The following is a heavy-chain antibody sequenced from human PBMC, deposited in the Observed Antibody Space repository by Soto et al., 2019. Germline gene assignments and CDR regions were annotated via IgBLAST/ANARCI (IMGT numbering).Heavy chain of an antibody. V-gene: IGHV1-69*12. D-gene: IGHD5-12*01. Sequence: QVQLVQSGAEVKKPGSSVRVSCKASGGTSSSYAISWVRQAPGQGLEWMGGIIPFFGTANYAQKFQGRVTITADESTSTAYMELSSLRSEDTAVYYCARGGMRWLRSRHFDYWGQGTLVTVSS. CDR3: ARGGMRWLRSRHFDY. CDR1: GGTSSSYA. CDR2: IIPFFGTA. J-gene: IGHJ4*02.